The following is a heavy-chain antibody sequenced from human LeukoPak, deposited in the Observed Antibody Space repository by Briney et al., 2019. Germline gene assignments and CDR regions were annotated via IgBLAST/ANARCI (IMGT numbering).Heavy chain of an antibody. J-gene: IGHJ4*02. Sequence: GSLRLSCAASGFTFSDYYMSWIRQAPGEGLEWVSYISSSGSTIYYADSVKGRFTISRDNAKNSLYLQMNSLRAEDTAVYYCARLYYYDSSGYYNDYWGQGTLVTVSS. D-gene: IGHD3-22*01. V-gene: IGHV3-11*01. CDR1: GFTFSDYY. CDR3: ARLYYYDSSGYYNDY. CDR2: ISSSGSTI.